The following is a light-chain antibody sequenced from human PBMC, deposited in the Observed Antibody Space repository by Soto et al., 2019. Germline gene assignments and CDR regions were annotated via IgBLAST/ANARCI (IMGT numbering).Light chain of an antibody. CDR3: QQYNKWPPIT. J-gene: IGKJ5*01. V-gene: IGKV3-15*01. CDR2: AVS. Sequence: EIVMTQSPASLSVSPGERATLSCRASQSVSTNLAWYQQKPGQAPRLLIYAVSTRATGVSARFSGSGSGTEFTLTISSLQSEDFAVYYCQQYNKWPPITFGQGTRIEIK. CDR1: QSVSTN.